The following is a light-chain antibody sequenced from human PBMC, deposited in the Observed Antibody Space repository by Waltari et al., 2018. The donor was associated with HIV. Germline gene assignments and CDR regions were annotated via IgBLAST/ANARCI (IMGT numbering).Light chain of an antibody. V-gene: IGLV1-51*02. Sequence: QPALPQPPSVSAAPGQHLTIASPRSRYNFGNPTLSSYPPHHPPPPYHQLPETAPKRLIYDNTNRPSGMPDRFSGCKSVATATLHITGLQTGDEASYFCETWDSSLSVVLFGGGTKLTVL. CDR2: DNT. J-gene: IGLJ3*02. CDR3: ETWDSSLSVVL. CDR1: RYNFGNPT.